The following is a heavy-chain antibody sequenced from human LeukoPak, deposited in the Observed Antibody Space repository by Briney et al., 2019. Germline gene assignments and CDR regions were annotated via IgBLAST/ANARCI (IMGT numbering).Heavy chain of an antibody. J-gene: IGHJ4*02. V-gene: IGHV4-4*02. CDR1: GGSISSGNW. Sequence: SGTLSLTCAVSGGSISSGNWWSWIRQTPGKGLEWIGEIYHSGNTVYNPPLKSRVTVSVDNSKNQFSLRLTSVTAADTAVYYCARNGDSSSAVDWGQGTLVTVSS. CDR3: ARNGDSSSAVD. D-gene: IGHD4-17*01. CDR2: IYHSGNT.